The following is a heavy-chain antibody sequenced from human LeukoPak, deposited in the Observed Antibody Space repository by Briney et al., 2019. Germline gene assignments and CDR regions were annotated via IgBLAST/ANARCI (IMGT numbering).Heavy chain of an antibody. CDR3: ARGSIAAAGRVNY. D-gene: IGHD6-13*01. Sequence: ASVKVSCKASGYTFTSYDINWVRQATGQGLGWMGWMNPNSGNTGYAQKFQGRVTMTRNTSISTAYMELSSLRSEDTAVYYCARGSIAAAGRVNYWGQGTLVTVSS. CDR1: GYTFTSYD. CDR2: MNPNSGNT. V-gene: IGHV1-8*01. J-gene: IGHJ4*02.